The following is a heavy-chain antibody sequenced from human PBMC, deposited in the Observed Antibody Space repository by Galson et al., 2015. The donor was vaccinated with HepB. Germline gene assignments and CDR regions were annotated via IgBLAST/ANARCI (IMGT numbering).Heavy chain of an antibody. V-gene: IGHV3-15*01. CDR2: IKSKTDGGTT. CDR3: TTYYYDSSGFDY. Sequence: SLRLSCAASGFTFSNAWMSWVRQAPGKGLEWVGRIKSKTDGGTTDYAAPVKGRFTISRDDSKNTLYLQMNSLKTEDTAVYYCTTYYYDSSGFDYWGQGTLVTVSS. D-gene: IGHD3-22*01. J-gene: IGHJ4*02. CDR1: GFTFSNAW.